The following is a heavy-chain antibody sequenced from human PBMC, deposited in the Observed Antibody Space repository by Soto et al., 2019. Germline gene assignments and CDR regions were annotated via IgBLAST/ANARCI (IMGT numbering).Heavy chain of an antibody. J-gene: IGHJ4*02. D-gene: IGHD2-8*02. CDR1: GGSFSGYY. Sequence: PSETLSLTCAVYGGSFSGYYWTWIRQPPGTGLELIGEINHSGSTNYNPSLKSRVTISVDTSKNQFSLKLTSVTAADTAVYYCARDKITGLFDYWGQGTLVTVS. CDR2: INHSGST. V-gene: IGHV4-34*01. CDR3: ARDKITGLFDY.